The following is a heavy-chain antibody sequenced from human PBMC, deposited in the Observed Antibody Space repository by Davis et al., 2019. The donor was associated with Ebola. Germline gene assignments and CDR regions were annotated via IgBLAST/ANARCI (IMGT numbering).Heavy chain of an antibody. V-gene: IGHV3-23*01. Sequence: PGGSLRLSCAASGFTFNKYGIHWVRQAPGRCLEWVSAISCSSSTTYYADSVKGRFTISRDNSKDTMYLQMNRLRGEDTAIYYCAKDLKGQWADNFDLWGRGTLVTVSS. D-gene: IGHD6-19*01. CDR1: GFTFNKYG. CDR3: AKDLKGQWADNFDL. CDR2: ISCSSSTT. J-gene: IGHJ2*01.